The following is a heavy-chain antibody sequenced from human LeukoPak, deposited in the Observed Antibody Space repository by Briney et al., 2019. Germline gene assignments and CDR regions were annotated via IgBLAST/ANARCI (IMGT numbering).Heavy chain of an antibody. CDR2: IKQDGSEK. D-gene: IGHD3-9*01. V-gene: IGHV3-7*01. CDR1: GFTVSSNY. CDR3: ARDYPLDWLYDN. Sequence: GGSLRLSCAASGFTVSSNYMSWVRQAPGKGLEWVANIKQDGSEKYYVDSVKGRFTISRDNAKNSLYLQMNSLRAEDTAVYYCARDYPLDWLYDNWGQGTLVTVSS. J-gene: IGHJ4*02.